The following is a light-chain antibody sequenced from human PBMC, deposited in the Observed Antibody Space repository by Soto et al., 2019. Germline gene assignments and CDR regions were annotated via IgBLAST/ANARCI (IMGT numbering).Light chain of an antibody. CDR1: QSTSSW. V-gene: IGKV1-5*03. Sequence: IVVTQSPSTLSASVGETFTLTCRASQSTSSWVAWYQQRPGKPPKLVIYGASTLERGVPSRFSGSGSGTEFTLTIAGLQPDDFATYYCQHYKPYKTFGQGTKVDIK. J-gene: IGKJ1*01. CDR2: GAS. CDR3: QHYKPYKT.